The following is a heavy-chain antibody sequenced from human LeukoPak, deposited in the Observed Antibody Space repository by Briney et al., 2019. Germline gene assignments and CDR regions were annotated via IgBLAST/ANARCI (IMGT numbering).Heavy chain of an antibody. Sequence: SETLSLTCTVSGASITNRSHYWGWIRQPPGKGLEWIGSLFYSGSTSYNPSLKSRVTISVDTSKNQFSLKLISVTAADTAVSYCESQSGGATVTTIFDYWGQGTLVTVSS. J-gene: IGHJ4*02. D-gene: IGHD4-17*01. CDR1: GASITNRSHY. CDR3: ESQSGGATVTTIFDY. CDR2: LFYSGST. V-gene: IGHV4-39*01.